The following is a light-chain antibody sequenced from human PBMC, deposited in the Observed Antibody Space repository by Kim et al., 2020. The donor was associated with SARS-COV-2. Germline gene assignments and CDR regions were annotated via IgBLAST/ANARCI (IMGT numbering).Light chain of an antibody. CDR1: KLGDKY. V-gene: IGLV3-1*01. Sequence: SYELTQPPSVSVSPGQTATITCSGDKLGDKYACWYHQKPGQSPVLVIFQNRKRASGIPERFSGSNSGNTATLTITGTQAMDEADYYCQAWDTGPYVVFGG. CDR3: QAWDTGPYVV. J-gene: IGLJ2*01. CDR2: QNR.